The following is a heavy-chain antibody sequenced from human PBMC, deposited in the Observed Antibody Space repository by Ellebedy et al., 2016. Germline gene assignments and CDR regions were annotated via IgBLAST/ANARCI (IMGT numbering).Heavy chain of an antibody. D-gene: IGHD3-9*01. CDR2: INHSGST. Sequence: SETLSLTCAVYGGSFSGYYWSWIRQPPGKGLEWIGEINHSGSTNYNPSLKSRVTISVDTSKNQFSLKLSSVTAADTAVYYCASGRPVLRYFDWIDYWGQGTLVTVSS. CDR1: GGSFSGYY. V-gene: IGHV4-34*01. J-gene: IGHJ4*02. CDR3: ASGRPVLRYFDWIDY.